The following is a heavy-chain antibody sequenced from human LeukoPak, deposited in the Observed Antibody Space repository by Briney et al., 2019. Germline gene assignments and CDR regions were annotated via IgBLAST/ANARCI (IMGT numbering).Heavy chain of an antibody. D-gene: IGHD2-15*01. CDR3: ARESLGYCSGSTCYSFYMDF. Sequence: GGSLRLSCAASGFTFSSYSMRWVRQAPGKGLEWLSYISGSSSTIYYPDSVKGRFTISRDNANNSQYLQMNSLRAEDTAVYYCARESLGYCSGSTCYSFYMDFRGKGTTVTVSS. CDR2: ISGSSSTI. CDR1: GFTFSSYS. J-gene: IGHJ6*03. V-gene: IGHV3-48*04.